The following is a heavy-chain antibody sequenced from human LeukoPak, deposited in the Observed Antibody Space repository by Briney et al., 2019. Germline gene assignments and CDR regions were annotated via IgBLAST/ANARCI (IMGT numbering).Heavy chain of an antibody. Sequence: PGGSLRLSCAASGFTFSSYWMSWVRQAPGKGLEWVANIKQDGSEKYYVDSVKGRFTISRDNAKNSPYLQMNSLRAEDTAVYYCARLRGYCSSTSCYAWVTNWFDPWGQGTLVTVSS. V-gene: IGHV3-7*03. CDR2: IKQDGSEK. D-gene: IGHD2-2*01. J-gene: IGHJ5*02. CDR1: GFTFSSYW. CDR3: ARLRGYCSSTSCYAWVTNWFDP.